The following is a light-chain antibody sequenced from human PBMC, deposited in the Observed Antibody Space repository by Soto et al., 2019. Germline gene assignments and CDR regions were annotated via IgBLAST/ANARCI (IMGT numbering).Light chain of an antibody. CDR1: QNVGSTN. CDR3: QQYGNSRT. Sequence: EIVRTQFPGTLSLSPGERATLSCRASQNVGSTNLAWYQQKPGQAPRLLIYGASSRATGIADRLSGGWSGTDFTLTISRMEPSDSAVYYCQQYGNSRTFGQGTKVDIK. CDR2: GAS. V-gene: IGKV3-20*01. J-gene: IGKJ1*01.